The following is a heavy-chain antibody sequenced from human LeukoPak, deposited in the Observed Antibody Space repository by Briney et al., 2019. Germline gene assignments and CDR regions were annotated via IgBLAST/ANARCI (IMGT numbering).Heavy chain of an antibody. D-gene: IGHD3-10*01. CDR2: ISGSGGST. Sequence: GGSLRLSCAASGFTFSSYAMRWVRQAPGKGLEWVSSISGSGGSTYYADSVKGRFTISRDNSENTLYLQMNSLRAEDTAVYYCAKDWDYYGSGSYSDYWGQGTLVTVSS. CDR1: GFTFSSYA. V-gene: IGHV3-23*01. CDR3: AKDWDYYGSGSYSDY. J-gene: IGHJ4*02.